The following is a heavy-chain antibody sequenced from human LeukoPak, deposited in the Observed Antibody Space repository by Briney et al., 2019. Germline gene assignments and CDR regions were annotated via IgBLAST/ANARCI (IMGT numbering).Heavy chain of an antibody. CDR1: GFTVSSSY. Sequence: GGSLRLSCAASGFTVSSSYMSWVRQAPGKGLEWVSLIYSGGSTYYAASVKGRFTISRDNYKNTLYLQMNSLRPEDTAVYYCAKGYNYAYEYWGQGTLVTVSS. V-gene: IGHV3-53*01. CDR2: IYSGGST. J-gene: IGHJ4*02. D-gene: IGHD5-18*01. CDR3: AKGYNYAYEY.